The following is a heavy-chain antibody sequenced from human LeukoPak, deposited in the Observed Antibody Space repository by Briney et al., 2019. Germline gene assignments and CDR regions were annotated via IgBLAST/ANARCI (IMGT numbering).Heavy chain of an antibody. D-gene: IGHD4-17*01. Sequence: GGSLRLSCAASGFIFSSYWMSWVRQAPGKGLEWVANINQAGSEKYYVDSVKGRFTISRDNAKNSLFLQMNSLRAEDAAVYYCARDHDYGDYRPDYWGQGTLVTVSS. J-gene: IGHJ4*02. V-gene: IGHV3-7*01. CDR2: INQAGSEK. CDR3: ARDHDYGDYRPDY. CDR1: GFIFSSYW.